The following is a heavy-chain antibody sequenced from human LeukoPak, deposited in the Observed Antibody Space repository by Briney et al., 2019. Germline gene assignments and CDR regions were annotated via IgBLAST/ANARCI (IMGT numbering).Heavy chain of an antibody. CDR2: ISGRGDNT. Sequence: QPGGSLRLSCVASGXTFNNYAMSWVRQAPGKGQEWVSAISGRGDNTYYADSVKGRFTISRDNSKNMLYLQMNSLRADDTAVYYCAKQTFYSGSSQLDYWGQGTLVTVSS. CDR1: GXTFNNYA. D-gene: IGHD1-26*01. CDR3: AKQTFYSGSSQLDY. J-gene: IGHJ4*02. V-gene: IGHV3-23*01.